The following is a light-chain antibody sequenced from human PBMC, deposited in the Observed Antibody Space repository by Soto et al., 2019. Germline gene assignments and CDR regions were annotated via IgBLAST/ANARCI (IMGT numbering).Light chain of an antibody. CDR3: QESYSTPSWT. CDR1: QGIANY. Sequence: DIQMTQSPSSLSASVGDRVTITCRASQGIANYLNWYQQKPGKAPELLISTASILQSGVPSRFSSSGSGTDFTLTINSLKPEDFATYICQESYSTPSWTFGQGTKVDIK. J-gene: IGKJ1*01. V-gene: IGKV1-39*01. CDR2: TAS.